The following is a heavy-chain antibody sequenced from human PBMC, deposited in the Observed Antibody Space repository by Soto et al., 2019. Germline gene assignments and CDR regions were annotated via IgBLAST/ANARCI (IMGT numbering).Heavy chain of an antibody. V-gene: IGHV1-3*01. D-gene: IGHD4-17*01. CDR2: INAGNGNT. CDR3: ARWPTTVVAYFDY. J-gene: IGHJ4*02. CDR1: GYTFTTYA. Sequence: ASVKVSCKASGYTFTTYAMHWVRQAPGQRLEWMGWINAGNGNTKYSQKFQGRVTITADKSTSTAYMELSSLRSEDTAVYYCARWPTTVVAYFDYWGQGTLVTVSS.